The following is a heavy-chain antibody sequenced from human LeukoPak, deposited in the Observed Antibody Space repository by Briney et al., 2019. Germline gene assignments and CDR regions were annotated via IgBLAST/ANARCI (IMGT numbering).Heavy chain of an antibody. CDR1: GETFSGFY. Sequence: KPSETLSLTCAVYGETFSGFYWSWIRQPPGKGLEWIGEINYSGSTNYNPSLKSRVTISVDTSKNQFSLNLNSVTAADTAVYYCARISTVTHQFDHWGQGMLVTVSS. CDR3: ARISTVTHQFDH. CDR2: INYSGST. V-gene: IGHV4-34*01. J-gene: IGHJ4*02. D-gene: IGHD4-17*01.